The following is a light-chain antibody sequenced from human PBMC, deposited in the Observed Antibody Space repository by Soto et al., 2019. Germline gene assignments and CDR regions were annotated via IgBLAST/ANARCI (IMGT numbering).Light chain of an antibody. J-gene: IGKJ4*01. V-gene: IGKV3-11*01. Sequence: EIVLTQSPATLSLSPGERATLSCRASQTVSSSLAWYQQKPGQAPRLLIYEASNRATGIPARFSGSGSGADFPLTISSLEPEYFALYYCQQHINWPLTFGGGTKVEIK. CDR2: EAS. CDR1: QTVSSS. CDR3: QQHINWPLT.